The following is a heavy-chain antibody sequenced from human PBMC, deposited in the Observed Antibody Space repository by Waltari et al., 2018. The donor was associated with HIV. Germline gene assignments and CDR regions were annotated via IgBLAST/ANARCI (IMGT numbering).Heavy chain of an antibody. CDR3: STYGDSEAFDI. CDR2: ISWDGGST. Sequence: EVQLVESGGVVVQPGGSLRPSWAAPGSTFDGYAMHWVRQAPGKGLEWVSLISWDGGSTYYADSVKGRFTISRDNSKNSLYLQMNSLRAEDTALYYCSTYGDSEAFDIWGQGTMVTVSS. D-gene: IGHD4-17*01. CDR1: GSTFDGYA. J-gene: IGHJ3*02. V-gene: IGHV3-43D*03.